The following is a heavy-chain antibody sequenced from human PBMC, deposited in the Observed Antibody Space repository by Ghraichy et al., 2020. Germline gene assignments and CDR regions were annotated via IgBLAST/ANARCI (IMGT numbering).Heavy chain of an antibody. Sequence: LSLTCAASGFTFSNYWMSWVRQAPGKGLGWVANIKNDGSEKYYVDSVKGRFTISRDNAKNSLYMQVNSLRAEDTAVYYCARYSTVSTGGSFDYWGQGTLVTVSS. J-gene: IGHJ4*02. D-gene: IGHD4-17*01. CDR1: GFTFSNYW. CDR3: ARYSTVSTGGSFDY. CDR2: IKNDGSEK. V-gene: IGHV3-7*01.